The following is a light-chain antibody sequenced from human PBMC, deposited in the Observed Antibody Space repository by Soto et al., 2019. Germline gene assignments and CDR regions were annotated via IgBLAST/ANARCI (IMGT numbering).Light chain of an antibody. CDR3: KSYAGSNTYV. V-gene: IGLV2-8*01. Sequence: QSVLTQPPSASGSPGQSVTISCTGSKSDIGIYDFVSWYQHHPGKAPRLIIYEVVQRPSGVPDRFSGSTSGNTASLTVSGLQAADEDDYFCKSYAGSNTYVFGTGTKLTVL. J-gene: IGLJ1*01. CDR2: EVV. CDR1: KSDIGIYDF.